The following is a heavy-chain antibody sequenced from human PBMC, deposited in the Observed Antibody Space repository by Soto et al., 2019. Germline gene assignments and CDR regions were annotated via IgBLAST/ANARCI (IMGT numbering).Heavy chain of an antibody. CDR1: VSSVSGDFY. Sequence: SETLSLTCAVSVSSVSGDFYWAWIRQPPGKGLEWVGSVYPSGNTYYLPSLRGRISLSIDPSKNQISLTLTSVTAADTALFYCVAYRASHNRFGRWGQGTVVTVSS. CDR2: VYPSGNT. V-gene: IGHV4-38-2*01. J-gene: IGHJ5*02. CDR3: VAYRASHNRFGR. D-gene: IGHD3-16*02.